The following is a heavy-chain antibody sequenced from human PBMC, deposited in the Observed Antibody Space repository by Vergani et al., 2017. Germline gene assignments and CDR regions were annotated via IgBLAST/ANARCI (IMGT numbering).Heavy chain of an antibody. CDR2: INHSGST. Sequence: QLQLQESGPGLVKPSETLSLTCTVSGGSISSSSYYWSWIRQPPGKGLEWIGEINHSGSTNYNPSLKSRVTISVDTSKNQFSLKLSSVTAADTAVYYCASGYLYRGDYPPWFDYWGQGTLVTVSS. V-gene: IGHV4-39*07. CDR1: GGSISSSSYY. CDR3: ASGYLYRGDYPPWFDY. D-gene: IGHD4-17*01. J-gene: IGHJ4*02.